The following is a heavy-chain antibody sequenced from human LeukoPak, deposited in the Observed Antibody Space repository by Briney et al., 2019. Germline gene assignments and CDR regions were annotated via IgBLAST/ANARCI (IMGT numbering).Heavy chain of an antibody. Sequence: ASVKVSCKASGYTFTAYYMHWVRQAPGQGLEWMGWINPNSGATNYAQKFQGRVTMTRDTSISTAYMELSSLRSDDTAMYYCAKLAYRYGTAVGLRDAFDIWGQGTMVTVSS. J-gene: IGHJ3*02. CDR2: INPNSGAT. CDR3: AKLAYRYGTAVGLRDAFDI. V-gene: IGHV1-2*02. D-gene: IGHD3-16*02. CDR1: GYTFTAYY.